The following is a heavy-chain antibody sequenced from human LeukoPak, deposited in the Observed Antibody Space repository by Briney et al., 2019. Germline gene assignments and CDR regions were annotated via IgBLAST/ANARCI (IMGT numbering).Heavy chain of an antibody. J-gene: IGHJ4*02. D-gene: IGHD2-2*01. CDR1: GYTFTSYG. V-gene: IGHV1-18*01. Sequence: ASVKVSCKASGYTFTSYGINWVRQAPGQGLEWMGWISAYNGNTNYAQKLQGRVTMTTDTSTSTAYMELRSLRSDDTAVYYCARAPSLYCSSTSCYGENYFDYGGRGTLVTVPS. CDR3: ARAPSLYCSSTSCYGENYFDY. CDR2: ISAYNGNT.